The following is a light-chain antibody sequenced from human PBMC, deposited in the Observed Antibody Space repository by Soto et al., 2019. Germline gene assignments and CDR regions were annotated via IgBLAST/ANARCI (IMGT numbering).Light chain of an antibody. CDR3: QQYGSSPRT. CDR2: GAS. CDR1: QSVSSSY. J-gene: IGKJ2*01. Sequence: EIVLTQSPGTLSLSPGERATLSCRASQSVSSSYLAWYQQKPGQAPRPLIYGASSRATGIPDRFRGSGSGTGFTLTISRLEPEDFGVYYCQQYGSSPRTFGQGTKLEIK. V-gene: IGKV3-20*01.